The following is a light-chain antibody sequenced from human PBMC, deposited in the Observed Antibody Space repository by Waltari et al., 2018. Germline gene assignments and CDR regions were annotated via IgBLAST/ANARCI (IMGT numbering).Light chain of an antibody. Sequence: GASQSLVHRDGNTYLNGVQPRPGQAPRRLSYKVSREDAWVPDRCSGRGSVTDYTLKISRLDAEDVGVYDCMQTTHAPRTVGQGTKVE. V-gene: IGKV2-30*02. CDR3: MQTTHAPRT. J-gene: IGKJ1*01. CDR1: QSLVHRDGNTY. CDR2: KVS.